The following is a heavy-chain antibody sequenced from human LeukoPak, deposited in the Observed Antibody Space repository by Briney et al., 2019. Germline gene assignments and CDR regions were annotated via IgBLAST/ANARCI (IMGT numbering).Heavy chain of an antibody. CDR1: GFTFSSYA. CDR2: TSGSGAIT. D-gene: IGHD3-10*01. J-gene: IGHJ4*02. V-gene: IGHV3-23*01. CDR3: SKGQGSEIYKAYFDY. Sequence: GGSLRLSCAASGFTFSSYAMSWVRQAPGKGLEWVSTTSGSGAITSYADSVRGRFTISRGNSKNTLYLQMNSLRAEDTAVYYCSKGQGSEIYKAYFDYWGQVALVHVS.